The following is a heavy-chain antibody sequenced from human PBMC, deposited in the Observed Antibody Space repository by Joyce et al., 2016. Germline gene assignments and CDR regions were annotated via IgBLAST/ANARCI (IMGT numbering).Heavy chain of an antibody. CDR2: ITPSGGST. V-gene: IGHV1-46*01. J-gene: IGHJ4*02. Sequence: QVQLVQSGAEVKKPGASVKFSCKASGYSFTSYYIHWVRQAPGQGLQWMGMITPSGGSTTSAQEFPGRVTMTRDTSTRTVYMELSNLTFDDTAIYFCAREFTFGESDYWGQGTLVTVSS. D-gene: IGHD3-16*01. CDR1: GYSFTSYY. CDR3: AREFTFGESDY.